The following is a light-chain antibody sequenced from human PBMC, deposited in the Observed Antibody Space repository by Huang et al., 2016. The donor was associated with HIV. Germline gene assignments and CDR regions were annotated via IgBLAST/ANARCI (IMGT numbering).Light chain of an antibody. CDR3: QLRNNCFT. CDR1: QSISSY. Sequence: EVVLTQSPATLSLSPGERATLSCRASQSISSYLACYQKKPGQTPRLLIYHASTRATGIPDRFSGSGSGTDFTLTISSLEPEDCAVYYCQLRNNCFTFGPGTKVDLK. CDR2: HAS. J-gene: IGKJ3*01. V-gene: IGKV3-11*01.